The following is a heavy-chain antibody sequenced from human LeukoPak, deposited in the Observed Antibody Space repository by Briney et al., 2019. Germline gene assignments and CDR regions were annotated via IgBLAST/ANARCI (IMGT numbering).Heavy chain of an antibody. J-gene: IGHJ5*02. CDR3: ARDIVVVPAAMPGWFDP. CDR2: IYTSGST. CDR1: GGSISSYY. Sequence: SETLSLTCTVSGGSISSYYWSWIRQPPGKGLEWIGYIYTSGSTNYNPSLKSRVTISVDTSKNQFSLKLSSVTAADTAVYYCARDIVVVPAAMPGWFDPWGQGTLVTVSS. D-gene: IGHD2-2*01. V-gene: IGHV4-4*09.